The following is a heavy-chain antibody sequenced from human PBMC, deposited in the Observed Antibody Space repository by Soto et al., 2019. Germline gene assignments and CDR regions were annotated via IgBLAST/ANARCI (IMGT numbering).Heavy chain of an antibody. CDR2: INPNSGGT. V-gene: IGHV1-2*04. D-gene: IGHD6-19*01. CDR3: ARGYSCGWYEGPDY. CDR1: GYTFTGYY. J-gene: IGHJ4*02. Sequence: QVQLVQSGAEVKKPGASVKVSCKASGYTFTGYYMHWVRQAPGQGLEWMGWINPNSGGTNYAQKFKGWVTMTRDTSISTAYMELSRMRSDDTAVYYCARGYSCGWYEGPDYWGQGTLVTVSS.